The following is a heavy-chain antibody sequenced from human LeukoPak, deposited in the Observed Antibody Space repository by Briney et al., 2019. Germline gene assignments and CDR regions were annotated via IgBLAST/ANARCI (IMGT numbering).Heavy chain of an antibody. D-gene: IGHD3-16*01. CDR2: ISSSSSYI. J-gene: IGHJ4*02. Sequence: TGGSLRLSCAASGFTFSSYSMNWVRQAPGKGLEWVSSISSSSSYIYYADSVKGRFTISRDNAKNSLYLQMNSLRAEDTAVYYCASWAVTVDLPEPLGYWGQGTLVTVSS. CDR3: ASWAVTVDLPEPLGY. CDR1: GFTFSSYS. V-gene: IGHV3-21*01.